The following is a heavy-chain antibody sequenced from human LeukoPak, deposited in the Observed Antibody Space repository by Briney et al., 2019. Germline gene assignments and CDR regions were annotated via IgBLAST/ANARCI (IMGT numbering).Heavy chain of an antibody. CDR3: ATQDRGYYYYGMDV. Sequence: GASVKVSCKVSGHTVTELSMHWVRQAPGKGLEWMGGFDPEDGETIYAQKFQGRVTMTEDTSTDTAYMELSSLRSEDTAVYYCATQDRGYYYYGMDVWGQGTTVTVSS. CDR2: FDPEDGET. CDR1: GHTVTELS. V-gene: IGHV1-24*01. D-gene: IGHD3-10*01. J-gene: IGHJ6*02.